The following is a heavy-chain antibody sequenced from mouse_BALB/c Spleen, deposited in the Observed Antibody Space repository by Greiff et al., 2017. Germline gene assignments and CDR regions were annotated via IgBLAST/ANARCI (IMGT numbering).Heavy chain of an antibody. D-gene: IGHD1-2*01. V-gene: IGHV14-1*02. CDR3: ARITTARMDY. Sequence: EVQLQQSGAELVRPGALVKLSCKASGFNIKDYYMHWVKQRPEQGLEWIGWIDPENGNTIYDPKFQGKASITADTSSNTAYLQLSSLTSEDTAVYYCARITTARMDYWGQGTSVTVSS. CDR1: GFNIKDYY. J-gene: IGHJ4*01. CDR2: IDPENGNT.